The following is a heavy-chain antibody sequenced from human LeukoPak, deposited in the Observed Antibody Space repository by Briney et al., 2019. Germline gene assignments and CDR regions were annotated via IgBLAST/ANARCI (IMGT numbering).Heavy chain of an antibody. CDR2: INPNSGGT. J-gene: IGHJ4*02. D-gene: IGHD2-8*01. CDR3: ARDGGIFGVLMVYDPRRGTFDY. CDR1: GYTFTGYY. V-gene: IGHV1-2*02. Sequence: GESLKISCKGSGYTFTGYYMHWVRQAPGQGLEWMGWINPNSGGTNYAQKFQGRVTMTRDTSISTAYMELSRLRSDDTAVYYCARDGGIFGVLMVYDPRRGTFDYWGQGTLVTVSS.